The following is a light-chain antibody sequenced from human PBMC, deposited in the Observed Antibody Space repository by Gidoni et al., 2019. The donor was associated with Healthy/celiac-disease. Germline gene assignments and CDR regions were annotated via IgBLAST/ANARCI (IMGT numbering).Light chain of an antibody. Sequence: EIVMTQSPATLSVSPGERATLSCRASQSVSSNLARYQQKPGQAPRLLIYGASTRATGIPASFSGSGSGTEFTLTISSLQSEDFAVYYCQQYNNWPPVTFGQGTKLEIK. CDR1: QSVSSN. CDR3: QQYNNWPPVT. CDR2: GAS. J-gene: IGKJ2*01. V-gene: IGKV3D-15*01.